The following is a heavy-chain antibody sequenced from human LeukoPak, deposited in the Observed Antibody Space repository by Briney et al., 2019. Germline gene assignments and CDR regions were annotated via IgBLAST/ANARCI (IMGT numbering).Heavy chain of an antibody. CDR1: GGSISSSSYY. Sequence: SETLSLTCTVSGGSISSSSYYWGWIRQPPGKGLEWIGSIYYSGSTYYNPSLKSRVTISVDTSKNQFSLKLSSVTAADTAVYYCARCSRRNYDFWSGYYSHAGSFDYWGQGTLVTVSS. J-gene: IGHJ4*02. CDR2: IYYSGST. D-gene: IGHD3-3*01. V-gene: IGHV4-39*07. CDR3: ARCSRRNYDFWSGYYSHAGSFDY.